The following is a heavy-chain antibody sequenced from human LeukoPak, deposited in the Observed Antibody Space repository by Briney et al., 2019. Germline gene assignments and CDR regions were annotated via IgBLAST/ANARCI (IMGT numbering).Heavy chain of an antibody. CDR1: GGSISSSSYY. D-gene: IGHD3-10*01. CDR2: IYYSGST. V-gene: IGHV4-39*07. Sequence: SETLSLTCTVSGGSISSSSYYWGWIRQPPGKGLEWIGSIYYSGSTYYNPSLKSRVTISVDTSKNQFSLKLSSVTAADTAVYYCARDSGRITMVRGVPRYYYYYMDVWGKGTTVTISS. CDR3: ARDSGRITMVRGVPRYYYYYMDV. J-gene: IGHJ6*03.